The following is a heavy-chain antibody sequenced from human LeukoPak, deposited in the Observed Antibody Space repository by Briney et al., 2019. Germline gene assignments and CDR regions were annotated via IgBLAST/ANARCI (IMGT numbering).Heavy chain of an antibody. D-gene: IGHD2/OR15-2a*01. V-gene: IGHV1-18*01. CDR3: ALSSLGGQDAFDI. Sequence: ASVKVSCKASGGTFSSYGISWVRQAPGQGLEWMGWISAYNGNTNYAQKLQGRVTMTTDTSTSTAYMELRSLRSDDTAVYYCALSSLGGQDAFDIWGQGAMVTVSS. J-gene: IGHJ3*02. CDR2: ISAYNGNT. CDR1: GGTFSSYG.